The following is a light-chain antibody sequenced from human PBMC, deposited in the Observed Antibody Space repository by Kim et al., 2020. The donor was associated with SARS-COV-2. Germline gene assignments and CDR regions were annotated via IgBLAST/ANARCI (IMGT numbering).Light chain of an antibody. Sequence: DIQMTQSPSSXSASIGDRVTSTCRASQSISVYLNWYQQKPGKVPKLLIYAATTLQSGFPSRFSGSGSGTDFSLSISSLQPEDSATYYCQXTYSGWXFGQGTXVDXK. CDR2: AAT. V-gene: IGKV1-39*01. CDR3: QXTYSGWX. J-gene: IGKJ1*01. CDR1: QSISVY.